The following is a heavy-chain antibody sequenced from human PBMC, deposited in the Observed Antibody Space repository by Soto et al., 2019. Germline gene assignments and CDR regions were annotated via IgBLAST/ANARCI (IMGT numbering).Heavy chain of an antibody. CDR2: IYYSGNA. Sequence: QLQLQESGPGLVKPSETLSLTCTVSGGSISSRSYYWGWIRQPPGKGLEWIGSIYYSGNAYYNPSLKSRVAVSVDTSKNQFSLKVTSVTATDTAVYYCARHKDTSRRYLLPDFWGQGTLVTVSS. CDR3: ARHKDTSRRYLLPDF. V-gene: IGHV4-39*01. D-gene: IGHD6-13*01. J-gene: IGHJ4*02. CDR1: GGSISSRSYY.